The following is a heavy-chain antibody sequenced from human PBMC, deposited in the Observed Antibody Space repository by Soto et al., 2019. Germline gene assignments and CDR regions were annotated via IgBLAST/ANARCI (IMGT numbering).Heavy chain of an antibody. CDR2: INHSGST. CDR3: XXXPLVPAAIYFRYFDY. V-gene: IGHV4-34*01. J-gene: IGHJ4*02. D-gene: IGHD2-2*01. CDR1: GGSFSGYY. Sequence: SETLSLTCAVYGGSFSGYYWSWIRQPPGKGLEWIGEINHSGSTNYNPSLKSRVTXXXXXXXXXXXXXXXXXXXXDTXXXXXXXXPLVPAAIYFRYFDYWGQGTLVTVSS.